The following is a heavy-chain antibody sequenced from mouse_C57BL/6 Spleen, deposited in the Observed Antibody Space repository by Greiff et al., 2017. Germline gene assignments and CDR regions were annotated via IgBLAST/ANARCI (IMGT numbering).Heavy chain of an antibody. V-gene: IGHV1-9*01. CDR1: GYTFTGYW. CDR2: ILPGSGST. J-gene: IGHJ2*01. D-gene: IGHD6-1*01. Sequence: QVQLQQSGAELMKPGASVKLSCKATGYTFTGYWIEWVKQRPGPGLAWIGEILPGSGSTTYNEKFKGKATFTADTSSNTAYMQRSSLTTEDSAIDYWARRGYPLFFDYWGQGTTLTVSS. CDR3: ARRGYPLFFDY.